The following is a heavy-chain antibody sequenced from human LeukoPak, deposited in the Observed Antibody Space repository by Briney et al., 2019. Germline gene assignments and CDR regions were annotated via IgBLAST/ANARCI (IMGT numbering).Heavy chain of an antibody. J-gene: IGHJ3*02. CDR1: GFTFDDYA. CDR2: ISWNSGSI. Sequence: GGSLRLSCAASGFTFDDYAMHWVRQAPGKGLEWVSGISWNSGSIGYADSVKGRFTISRDNAKNSLYLQMNSLRAEDMALYYCAKDTSLGPWFGAFDIWGQGTMVTVSS. CDR3: AKDTSLGPWFGAFDI. V-gene: IGHV3-9*03. D-gene: IGHD3-10*01.